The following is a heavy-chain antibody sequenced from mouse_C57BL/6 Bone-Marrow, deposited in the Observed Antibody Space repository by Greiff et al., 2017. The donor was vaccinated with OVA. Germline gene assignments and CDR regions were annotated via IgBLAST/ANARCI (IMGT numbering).Heavy chain of an antibody. CDR1: GYTFTDYY. V-gene: IGHV1-75*01. Sequence: QVQLQQSGPELVKPGASVTISCKASGYTFTDYYINWVKQRPGQGLEWIGWIFPGSGRTSYNEKFKGKATLTVDKSSSTAYMLRSSLTSEDSAVYFCEEQGMYYYAMDYWGQGTSVTVSS. CDR3: EEQGMYYYAMDY. J-gene: IGHJ4*01. CDR2: IFPGSGRT.